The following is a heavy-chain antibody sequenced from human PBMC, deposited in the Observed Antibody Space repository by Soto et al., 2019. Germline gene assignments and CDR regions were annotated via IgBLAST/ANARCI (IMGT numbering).Heavy chain of an antibody. CDR2: IYYSGST. CDR1: GGSISSYY. CDR3: AREAIWFGANWFDP. Sequence: QVQLQESGPGLVKPSETLSLTCTVSGGSISSYYWSWIRQPPGKGLEWIGYIYYSGSTNYNPSLKSRVTISVDTSKNQFSLKLSSVTAADTAVYYCAREAIWFGANWFDPWGQGTLVTVSS. D-gene: IGHD3-10*01. J-gene: IGHJ5*02. V-gene: IGHV4-59*01.